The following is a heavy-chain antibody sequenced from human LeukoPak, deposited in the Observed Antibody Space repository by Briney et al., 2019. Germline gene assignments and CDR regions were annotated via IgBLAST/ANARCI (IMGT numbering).Heavy chain of an antibody. Sequence: QPGRSLRLSCATSGFTFGDYAMSWVRQAPGKGLEWVGFIRSKNYGGTTEYAASVKGRFTISRDDSESIAYLQMDSLKTEDTAVYYCSRGPTQLWLHNGIDVWGQGTTVTVSS. V-gene: IGHV3-49*04. CDR2: IRSKNYGGTT. CDR1: GFTFGDYA. D-gene: IGHD5-18*01. CDR3: SRGPTQLWLHNGIDV. J-gene: IGHJ6*02.